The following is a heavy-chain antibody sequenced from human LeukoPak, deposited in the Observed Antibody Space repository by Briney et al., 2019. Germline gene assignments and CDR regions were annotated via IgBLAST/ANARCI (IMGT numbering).Heavy chain of an antibody. V-gene: IGHV3-7*01. Sequence: PGGSLRLSCAASGFTFSSYWMSWVRQAPGKGLEWVANIKQDGSEKYYVDSVKGRFTISRDNAKNSLYLQMNSLRAEDTAVYYCAKTTEDFPGGENWFDPWGQGTLVTVSS. J-gene: IGHJ5*02. CDR1: GFTFSSYW. CDR3: AKTTEDFPGGENWFDP. D-gene: IGHD4-17*01. CDR2: IKQDGSEK.